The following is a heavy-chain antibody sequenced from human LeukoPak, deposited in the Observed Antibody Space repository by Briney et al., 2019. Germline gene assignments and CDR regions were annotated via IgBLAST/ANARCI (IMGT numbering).Heavy chain of an antibody. Sequence: PETLSLICTVSGVSINGNYWTWIRQLPGKGLEWIGFVSDTGDTDYNPSLKSRLTISADTSKSQLSLSLSSVTAADTALYYCARVFRGVVTSNWFDPWGQGTLVTVSS. V-gene: IGHV4-59*01. CDR3: ARVFRGVVTSNWFDP. D-gene: IGHD3-3*01. CDR1: GVSINGNY. CDR2: VSDTGDT. J-gene: IGHJ5*02.